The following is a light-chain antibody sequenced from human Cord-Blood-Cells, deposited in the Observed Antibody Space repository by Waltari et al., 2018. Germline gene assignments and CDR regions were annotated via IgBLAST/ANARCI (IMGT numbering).Light chain of an antibody. Sequence: DIVMTQSPLSLPVTPGEPASISYRSSQSLLHSNGYNYLDWYLQKPGQSPQLLIYLGSNRASGVPDRFSGSGSGTDFTLKISRVEAEDVGVYYCMQALQNWTFGQGTKVEIK. CDR1: QSLLHSNGYNY. CDR2: LGS. V-gene: IGKV2-28*01. J-gene: IGKJ1*01. CDR3: MQALQNWT.